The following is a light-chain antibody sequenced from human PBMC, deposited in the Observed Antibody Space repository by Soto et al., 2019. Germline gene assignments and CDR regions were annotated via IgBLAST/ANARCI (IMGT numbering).Light chain of an antibody. J-gene: IGLJ2*01. CDR2: DGT. Sequence: QSVLTQPASVSGSPGQSITISCTRSSTDFENYNLVSWYQHCPDKAPKLIIYDGTKRPSEISDRFSGSESDTTASLIISGLQPEDEADYYCSSYAGSSARVVFGGGTKVTVL. CDR3: SSYAGSSARVV. V-gene: IGLV2-23*01. CDR1: STDFENYNL.